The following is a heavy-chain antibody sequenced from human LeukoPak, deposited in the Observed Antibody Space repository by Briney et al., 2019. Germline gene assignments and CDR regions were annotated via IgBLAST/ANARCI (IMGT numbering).Heavy chain of an antibody. CDR1: GFTFSSYG. CDR3: GSPRRGY. CDR2: ISGSGGST. Sequence: GGSLRLSCAASGFTFSSYGMSWVRQALGKGLEWVSAISGSGGSTYYADSVKGRFTISRDNSKNTLYLQMNSLRAEDTAVYFCGSPRRGYWGQGTLVTVSS. J-gene: IGHJ4*02. V-gene: IGHV3-23*01.